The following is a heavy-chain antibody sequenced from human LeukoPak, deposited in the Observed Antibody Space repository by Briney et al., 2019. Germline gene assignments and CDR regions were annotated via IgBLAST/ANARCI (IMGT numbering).Heavy chain of an antibody. D-gene: IGHD1-26*01. CDR2: IIPIFGIA. Sequence: GASVKVSCKASGGTFSSYAISWVRQAPGQGLEWMGRIIPIFGIANYAQKFQGRLTITADKSTSTAYMELSSLRSEDTAVYYCARDTLETGEGSLPRAYYYYGMDVWGQGTTVTVSS. V-gene: IGHV1-69*04. J-gene: IGHJ6*02. CDR3: ARDTLETGEGSLPRAYYYYGMDV. CDR1: GGTFSSYA.